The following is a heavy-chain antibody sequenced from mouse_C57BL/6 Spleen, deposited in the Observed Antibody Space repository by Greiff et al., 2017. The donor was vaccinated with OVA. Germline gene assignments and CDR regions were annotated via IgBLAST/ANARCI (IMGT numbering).Heavy chain of an antibody. CDR1: GYTFTDYE. CDR3: TRYDANCYFDV. Sequence: VQLQQSGAELVRPGASVTLSCKASGYTFTDYEMHWVKQTPVHGLEWIGAIDPETGGTAYNQKFKGKAILTADKSSSTAYMVLRSLTSEDSAVYYCTRYDANCYFDVWGTGTTVTVSS. J-gene: IGHJ1*03. CDR2: IDPETGGT. V-gene: IGHV1-15*01. D-gene: IGHD2-3*01.